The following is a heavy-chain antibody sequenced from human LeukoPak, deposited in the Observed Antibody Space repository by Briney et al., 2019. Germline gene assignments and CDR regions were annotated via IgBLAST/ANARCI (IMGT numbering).Heavy chain of an antibody. CDR1: GYTFTSYG. Sequence: ASVKVSCKASGYTFTSYGISWVRQAPGQGLEWMGWINPNSGGTNYAQKFQGRVTMTRDTSISTAYMELSRLRSDDTAVYYCARDFGSGNRYYYYYMDVWGKGTTVTISS. D-gene: IGHD3-10*01. V-gene: IGHV1-2*02. CDR2: INPNSGGT. J-gene: IGHJ6*03. CDR3: ARDFGSGNRYYYYYMDV.